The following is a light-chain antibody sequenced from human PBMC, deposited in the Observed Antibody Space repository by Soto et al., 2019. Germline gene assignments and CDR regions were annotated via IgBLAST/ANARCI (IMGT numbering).Light chain of an antibody. J-gene: IGLJ2*01. Sequence: QSALTQPASVSGSPGQSITISCTGTSSDVGGYNYVSWYQQHPGKAPKLMIYEVSNRPSGVSHRFSGSKSGNTASLTISGLQAEDEADYYGGSYTSSSTYVVFGGGTKLPVL. CDR3: GSYTSSSTYVV. CDR1: SSDVGGYNY. V-gene: IGLV2-14*01. CDR2: EVS.